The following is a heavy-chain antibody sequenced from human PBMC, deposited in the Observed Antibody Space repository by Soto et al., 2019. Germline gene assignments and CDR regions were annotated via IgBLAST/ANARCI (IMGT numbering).Heavy chain of an antibody. D-gene: IGHD3-10*01. CDR2: IWCDGSNK. CDR3: ARDSEVWFGDEYYYYGMDV. J-gene: IGHJ6*02. Sequence: QVQLVESGGGVVQPGRSLRLSCAASGFTFSSYGMHWVRQAPGKGLEWVAVIWCDGSNKYYADSVKGRFTISRDNSKNTLELQTNSLRAEDTAVYYCARDSEVWFGDEYYYYGMDVWGQGTTVTVSS. CDR1: GFTFSSYG. V-gene: IGHV3-33*01.